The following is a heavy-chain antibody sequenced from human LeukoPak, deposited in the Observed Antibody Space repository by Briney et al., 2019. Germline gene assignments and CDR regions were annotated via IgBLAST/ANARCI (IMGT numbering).Heavy chain of an antibody. CDR1: GGSISGYY. V-gene: IGHV4-34*01. J-gene: IGHJ4*02. D-gene: IGHD2/OR15-2a*01. CDR3: ARAAIVKYYFDY. Sequence: SETLSLTCTVSGGSISGYYWSWIRQPPGKGLEWIGETNHSGSTNYNPSLKSRVTISVDTSKNQFSLKLSSVTAADTAVYYCARAAIVKYYFDYWGQGTLVTVSS. CDR2: TNHSGST.